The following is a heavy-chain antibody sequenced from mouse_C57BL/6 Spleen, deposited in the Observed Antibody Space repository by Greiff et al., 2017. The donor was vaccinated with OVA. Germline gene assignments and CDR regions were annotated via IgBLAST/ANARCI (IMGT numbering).Heavy chain of an antibody. V-gene: IGHV1-52*01. D-gene: IGHD4-1*01. J-gene: IGHJ1*03. CDR3: ASPGKDWYFDV. CDR2: IDPSDSET. CDR1: GYTFTSYW. Sequence: VQLQQPGAELVRPGSSVKLSCKASGYTFTSYWMHWVKQRPIQGLEWIGNIDPSDSETHYNQKFKDKATLTVDKSSSTAYMQLSSLTSEDSAVYYCASPGKDWYFDVWGTETTVTVSS.